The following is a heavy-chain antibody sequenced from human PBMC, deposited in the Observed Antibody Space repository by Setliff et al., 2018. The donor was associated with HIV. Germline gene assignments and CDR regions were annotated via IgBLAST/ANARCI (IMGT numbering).Heavy chain of an antibody. CDR1: GYTFSSYW. D-gene: IGHD3-16*01. J-gene: IGHJ5*01. CDR2: IYVGDTT. V-gene: IGHV3-66*01. Sequence: GGSLRLSCAASGYTFSSYWMAWVRQCPGKGLEWVSVIYVGDTTYYADSVKGRFTISRDNSKNTLYLQMDSLRAEDTAVYYCARGGANPSWFDSWGQGTLVTVSS. CDR3: ARGGANPSWFDS.